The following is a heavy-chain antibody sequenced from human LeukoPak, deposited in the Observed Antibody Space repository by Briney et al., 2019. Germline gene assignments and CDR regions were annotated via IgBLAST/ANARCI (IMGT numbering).Heavy chain of an antibody. CDR3: ARGQAYYDFWSGYYTRHYYYGMDV. CDR1: GGSISSGGYY. D-gene: IGHD3-3*01. Sequence: SETLSLTCTVSGGSISSGGYYWSWIRQHPGKGLEWIGYIYYSGSTYYNPSLKSRVTISVDTSKNQFSLKLSSVTAADTAVYYCARGQAYYDFWSGYYTRHYYYGMDVWGQGTTVTVSS. V-gene: IGHV4-31*03. CDR2: IYYSGST. J-gene: IGHJ6*02.